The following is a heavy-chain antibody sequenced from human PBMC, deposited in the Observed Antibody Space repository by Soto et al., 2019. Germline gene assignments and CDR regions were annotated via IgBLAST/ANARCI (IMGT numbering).Heavy chain of an antibody. CDR3: ARDMPAIDDNYYYYGMDV. CDR2: IWYDGSNK. J-gene: IGHJ6*02. D-gene: IGHD2-2*01. Sequence: QVQLVESGGGVVQPGRSLRLSCAASGFTFSSYGMHWVRQAPGKGLEWVAVIWYDGSNKYYADSVKGRFTISRDNSKNTLYLQMNSLRAEDTAVYYCARDMPAIDDNYYYYGMDVWGQGTTVTVSS. CDR1: GFTFSSYG. V-gene: IGHV3-33*01.